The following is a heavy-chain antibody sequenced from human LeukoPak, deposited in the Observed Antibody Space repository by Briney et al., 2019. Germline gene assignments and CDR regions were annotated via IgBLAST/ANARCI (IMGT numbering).Heavy chain of an antibody. D-gene: IGHD6-13*01. CDR2: ISASAGTT. CDR3: AKGGSSWSYYFDY. V-gene: IGHV3-23*01. CDR1: RFTFSNYA. J-gene: IGHJ4*02. Sequence: GGSLRLSCAASRFTFSNYAMTWVRQTPGKGLEWVSAISASAGTTYYADSVKGRSTISRDNSKNTLYLQMNSLRVDDTALYYCAKGGSSWSYYFDYWGQGTLVTVSS.